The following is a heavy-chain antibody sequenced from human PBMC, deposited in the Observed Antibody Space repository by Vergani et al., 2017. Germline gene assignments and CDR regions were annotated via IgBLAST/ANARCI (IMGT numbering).Heavy chain of an antibody. J-gene: IGHJ4*02. V-gene: IGHV3-30*02. D-gene: IGHD2-15*01. Sequence: QMQLVESGGGVVQPGGSLRLSCAASGFTFSLSAMHWVRQAPGKGLEWVASIRSDESRRYYGDSMEGPFTISRDNSKNTLYLQMKSLRPEDTAVYYCAKEGGGYCSGGTCYPEYWGQGTLVIVSS. CDR2: IRSDESRR. CDR1: GFTFSLSA. CDR3: AKEGGGYCSGGTCYPEY.